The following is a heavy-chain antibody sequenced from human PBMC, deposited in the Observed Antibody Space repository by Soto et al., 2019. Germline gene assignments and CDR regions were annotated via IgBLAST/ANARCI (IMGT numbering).Heavy chain of an antibody. CDR3: ATSNTTCPGCYS. Sequence: SETLSLTCTVSGGSISNHYWSWIRQSPGKGLEWIGYISHSGLRHYRASLQSRLTMSVETSKNQFSLNLTSVTAADTAIYYCATSNTTCPGCYSWGQGTLVTVSS. D-gene: IGHD2-2*01. CDR1: GGSISNHY. CDR2: ISHSGLR. V-gene: IGHV4-59*11. J-gene: IGHJ5*02.